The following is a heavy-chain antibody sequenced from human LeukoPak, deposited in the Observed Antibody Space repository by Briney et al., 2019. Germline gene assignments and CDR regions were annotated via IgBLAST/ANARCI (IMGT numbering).Heavy chain of an antibody. CDR1: GFTFSRDW. J-gene: IGHJ4*02. V-gene: IGHV3-74*01. CDR3: AKSAGDYYDSSGYYHRPLGY. Sequence: GGSLRLSCAPSGFTFSRDWMYWVRQAPGKGLVWLSRINSAGSSTAYADSVKGRFTISRDNAKNTLFLQMNSLRAEDTAVYYCAKSAGDYYDSSGYYHRPLGYWGQGTLVTVSS. D-gene: IGHD3-22*01. CDR2: INSAGSST.